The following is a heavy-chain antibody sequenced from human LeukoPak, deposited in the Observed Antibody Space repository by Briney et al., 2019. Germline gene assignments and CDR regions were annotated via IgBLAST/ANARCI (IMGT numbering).Heavy chain of an antibody. D-gene: IGHD3-22*01. CDR3: AKSRSRGFYYDSSCPLDY. CDR1: GFTFSSYA. V-gene: IGHV3-23*01. Sequence: GGSLRLSCAASGFTFSSYAMSWVRQAPGKGLEGVSAISGSGGSTYYADSVKGRFTISRDNSKKTLYLQMNSLRARDTAVYYCAKSRSRGFYYDSSCPLDYWGPGTLVTASS. J-gene: IGHJ4*02. CDR2: ISGSGGST.